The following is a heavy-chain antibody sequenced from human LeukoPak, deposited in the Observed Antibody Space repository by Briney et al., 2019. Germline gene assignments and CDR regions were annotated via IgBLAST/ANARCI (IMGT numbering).Heavy chain of an antibody. CDR1: GGSFSGYY. D-gene: IGHD1-26*01. CDR3: AREGASYGELDY. J-gene: IGHJ4*02. CDR2: INHSGST. V-gene: IGHV4-34*01. Sequence: SETLSLTCAVYGGSFSGYYWSWIRQPPGKGLEWIGEINHSGSTNCNPSLKSRVTISVDTSKNQFSLKLSSVTAADTAVYYCAREGASYGELDYWGQGTLVTVSS.